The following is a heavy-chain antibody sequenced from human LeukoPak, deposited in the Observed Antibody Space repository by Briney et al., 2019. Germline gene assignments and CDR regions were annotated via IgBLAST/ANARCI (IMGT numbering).Heavy chain of an antibody. CDR2: MSGSGGST. CDR1: GFTFSSYA. J-gene: IGHJ4*02. Sequence: GGSLRLSCAASGFTFSSYAMSGVRQAPGKGLEGVSAMSGSGGSTYYADSVKGRFTISRDNSKNTLYLQMNSLRAEDTGVYYCAKDLGYYYRSGSTLCYWGQGTLVTVSS. CDR3: AKDLGYYYRSGSTLCY. V-gene: IGHV3-23*01. D-gene: IGHD3-10*01.